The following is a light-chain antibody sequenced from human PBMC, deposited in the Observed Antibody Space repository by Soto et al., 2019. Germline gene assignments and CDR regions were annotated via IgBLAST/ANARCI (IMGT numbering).Light chain of an antibody. V-gene: IGKV1-5*03. Sequence: DIQMTQSPSTLSASVGDRVTITCRASQSISSWLAWYQQKPGKAPKLLIYKASSLESGVPSRFSGSGSGTEFTITISSLQPDDFATYYFQQFNNYPWTFGQGTRVEIK. CDR2: KAS. CDR3: QQFNNYPWT. J-gene: IGKJ1*01. CDR1: QSISSW.